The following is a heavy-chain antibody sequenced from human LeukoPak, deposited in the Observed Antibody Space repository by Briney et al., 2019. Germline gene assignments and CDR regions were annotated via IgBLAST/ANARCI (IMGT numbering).Heavy chain of an antibody. J-gene: IGHJ5*02. Sequence: AASVKVSCKASGYTFTSYGISWVRQAPGQGLEWMGWISAYDGNTNYAQKLQGRVTMTTDTPTSTAYMELRSLRSDDTAVYYCARDRASGVSMFDPWGQGTLVTVSS. D-gene: IGHD2-8*01. CDR1: GYTFTSYG. CDR2: ISAYDGNT. V-gene: IGHV1-18*01. CDR3: ARDRASGVSMFDP.